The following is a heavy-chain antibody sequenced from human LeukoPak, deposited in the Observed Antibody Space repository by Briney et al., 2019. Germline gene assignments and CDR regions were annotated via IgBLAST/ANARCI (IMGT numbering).Heavy chain of an antibody. V-gene: IGHV3-23*01. Sequence: GGSLRLSCAASGFTFSSYAMSWVRQAPGKGLEWVSAISGSGGSTYYADSVKGRFATSRDNSKNTLYLQMNSLRAEDTAVYYCAKEEQWELQGMDVWGQGTTVTVSS. CDR2: ISGSGGST. J-gene: IGHJ6*02. CDR1: GFTFSSYA. CDR3: AKEEQWELQGMDV. D-gene: IGHD1-26*01.